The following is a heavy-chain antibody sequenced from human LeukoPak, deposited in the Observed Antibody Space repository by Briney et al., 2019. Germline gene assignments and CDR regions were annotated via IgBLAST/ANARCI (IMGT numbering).Heavy chain of an antibody. CDR3: AREGSVWGSYVDY. Sequence: GASVKVSCKASGYTFTGYHMHWVRQAPGQGLEWMGRINPNSGGTNYAQKFQGRVTMTRDTSISTAYMELSRLRSDDTAVYYCAREGSVWGSYVDYWGQGTLVTVSS. CDR1: GYTFTGYH. D-gene: IGHD3-16*01. CDR2: INPNSGGT. J-gene: IGHJ4*02. V-gene: IGHV1-2*06.